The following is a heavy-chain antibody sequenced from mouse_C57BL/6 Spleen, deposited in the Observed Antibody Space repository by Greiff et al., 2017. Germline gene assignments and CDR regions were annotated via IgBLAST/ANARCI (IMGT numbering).Heavy chain of an antibody. D-gene: IGHD1-1*01. CDR3: ARSYYYGSCFDY. CDR1: GYSITSGYD. V-gene: IGHV3-1*01. J-gene: IGHJ2*01. Sequence: EVMLVESGPGMVKPSQSLSLTCTVTGYSITSGYDWHWIRHFPGNKLEWMGYISYSGSTNYNPSLKSRISITHDTSKNHFFLKLNSVTTEDTATYYCARSYYYGSCFDYWGQGTTLTVSS. CDR2: ISYSGST.